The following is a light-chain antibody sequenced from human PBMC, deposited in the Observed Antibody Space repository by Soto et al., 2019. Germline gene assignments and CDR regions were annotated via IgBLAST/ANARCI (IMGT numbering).Light chain of an antibody. J-gene: IGKJ1*01. CDR2: RAS. Sequence: DIQRTQSPSTVSASVGGRVTVTCRASQSIGNLLAWYHQKPGKAPNLLIYRASLLESGVPSRFSGSGSGTEFTLTISSLQPDDFATYYCKHYDSYSTFGQGTKVDIK. V-gene: IGKV1-5*03. CDR1: QSIGNL. CDR3: KHYDSYST.